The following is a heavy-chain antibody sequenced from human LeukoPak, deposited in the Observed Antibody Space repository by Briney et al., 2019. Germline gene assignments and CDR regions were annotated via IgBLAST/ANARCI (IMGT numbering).Heavy chain of an antibody. J-gene: IGHJ4*02. CDR1: GFTFSSYN. D-gene: IGHD6-19*01. CDR3: ASVAVAGYFDS. Sequence: GGSLRLSGAASGFTFSSYNMNWVRQAPGKGLEWILSTSSGSSYIYYAVSVKGRFTISRDNAKNSLYLQMNSLRAEDTAVYYCASVAVAGYFDSWGQGTLVTVSS. CDR2: TSSGSSYI. V-gene: IGHV3-21*01.